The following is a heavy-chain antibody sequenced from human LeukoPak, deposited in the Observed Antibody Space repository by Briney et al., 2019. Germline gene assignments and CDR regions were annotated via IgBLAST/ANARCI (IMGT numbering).Heavy chain of an antibody. CDR3: ARFDSSSSFDY. V-gene: IGHV1-18*01. CDR1: GYTFTSYG. J-gene: IGHJ5*01. D-gene: IGHD6-13*01. CDR2: ISAYNGNT. Sequence: AVKVTRKCSGYTFTSYGINWVRQPPAQGLEWMGWISAYNGNTNYTQKPQGRDTMTTDTSTSTAYIEQRSLRSDNTAVYYCARFDSSSSFDYCGQRTLVTVPS.